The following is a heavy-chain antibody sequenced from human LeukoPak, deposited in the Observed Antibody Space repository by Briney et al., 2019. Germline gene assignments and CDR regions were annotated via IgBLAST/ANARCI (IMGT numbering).Heavy chain of an antibody. CDR2: IKRDGSEK. J-gene: IGHJ4*02. D-gene: IGHD6-19*01. CDR3: ARLGPASSGWPESFDY. V-gene: IGHV3-7*03. Sequence: GGSLRLSCAASGFTFNSYWMNWVRQAPGKGLEWVANIKRDGSEKYYVDSVKGRFTISRDNAKNSLDLQMNSLRVEDTAVYYCARLGPASSGWPESFDYWGQGTLVTISS. CDR1: GFTFNSYW.